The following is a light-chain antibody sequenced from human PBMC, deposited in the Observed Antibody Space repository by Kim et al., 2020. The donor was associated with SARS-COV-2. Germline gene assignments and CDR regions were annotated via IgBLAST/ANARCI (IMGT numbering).Light chain of an antibody. CDR3: NSRHSSGNGLV. CDR1: SLRNYY. Sequence: SSELTQDPAVSVALGQTVRITCQGDSLRNYYASWYQQKPGQAPVLVIYENNRPSGIPDRFSGSSSGDTVSLTITGAQAEDEADYYCNSRHSSGNGLVFGG. V-gene: IGLV3-19*01. J-gene: IGLJ2*01. CDR2: EN.